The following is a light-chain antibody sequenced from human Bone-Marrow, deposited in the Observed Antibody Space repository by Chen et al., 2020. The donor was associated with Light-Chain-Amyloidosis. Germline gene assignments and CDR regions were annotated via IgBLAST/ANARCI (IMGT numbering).Light chain of an antibody. CDR1: NIGSTS. CDR3: QVWDRSSDRPV. V-gene: IGLV3-21*03. J-gene: IGLJ3*02. CDR2: DDS. Sequence: SYVLPQPSSVSVAPGKPATIACGGNNIGSTSVHWYQQTPGQAPLLVVYDDSDRPSGIPERLSGTNSGNTATLTISRVEAGDEADYYCQVWDRSSDRPVFGGGTKLTVL.